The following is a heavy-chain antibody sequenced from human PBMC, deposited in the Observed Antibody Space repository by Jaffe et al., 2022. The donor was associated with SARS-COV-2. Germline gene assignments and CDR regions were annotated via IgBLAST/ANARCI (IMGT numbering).Heavy chain of an antibody. D-gene: IGHD3-10*01. CDR2: TRGKGYTT. J-gene: IGHJ4*02. V-gene: IGHV3-72*01. CDR3: TRGLDGGGYNDY. CDR1: GFSFSNHY. Sequence: EVQLVESGGGLVQPGESLRLSCGGTGFSFSNHYMDWVRQAPGKGLEWVGRTRGKGYTTQYAASVKGRFTISRDDSKNSLSLQMNSLRTEDTAVYFCTRGLDGGGYNDYWGQGTLVTVAS.